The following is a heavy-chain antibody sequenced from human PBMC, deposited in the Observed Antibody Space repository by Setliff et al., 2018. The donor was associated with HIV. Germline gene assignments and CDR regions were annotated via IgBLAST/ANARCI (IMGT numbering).Heavy chain of an antibody. CDR2: IWYDGSYK. CDR1: GFTFSGHG. D-gene: IGHD3-10*01. V-gene: IGHV3-30*18. Sequence: SCEVSGFTFSGHGMHWVRQAPGKGLEWVAVIWYDGSYKYYVDSVKGRFTISRDNSKSTLYLQMNNLRTDDTAVYYCAKEGSASYLLDYWGQGTLVTVSS. J-gene: IGHJ4*02. CDR3: AKEGSASYLLDY.